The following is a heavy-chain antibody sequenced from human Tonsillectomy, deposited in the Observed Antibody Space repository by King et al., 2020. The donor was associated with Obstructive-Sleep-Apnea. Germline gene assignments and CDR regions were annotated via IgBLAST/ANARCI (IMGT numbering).Heavy chain of an antibody. CDR3: ARYMVRGVIGAFDI. CDR2: INWNGGNT. D-gene: IGHD3-10*01. J-gene: IGHJ3*02. V-gene: IGHV3-20*01. Sequence: VQLVESGGGVVRPGGSLRLSCAASGFTFDDYGMSWVRQTPGKGLEWVSGINWNGGNTGYADSVKGRFTISRDNAKNSLYLQMNFLRAEDTALYHCARYMVRGVIGAFDIWGQRTMVTVSS. CDR1: GFTFDDYG.